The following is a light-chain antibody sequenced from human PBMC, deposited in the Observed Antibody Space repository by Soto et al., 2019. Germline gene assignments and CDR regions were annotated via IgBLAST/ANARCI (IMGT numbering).Light chain of an antibody. CDR2: GAS. Sequence: EIVMTQSPATLSVSPGERATLSCRASQSVSSNLAWYQQKPGQAPRLLIYGASTRATGIPARFSGSGSGTEFTLTISSLQSVDVAVYYCQHYNNWTPWTFGQGTKVEIK. J-gene: IGKJ1*01. CDR3: QHYNNWTPWT. V-gene: IGKV3-15*01. CDR1: QSVSSN.